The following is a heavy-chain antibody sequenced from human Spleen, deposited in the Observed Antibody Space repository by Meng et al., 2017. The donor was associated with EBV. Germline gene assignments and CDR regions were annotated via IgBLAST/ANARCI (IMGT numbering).Heavy chain of an antibody. CDR2: IYWDDNK. D-gene: IGHD4-17*01. Sequence: KTSSPTHVRPTRPTTSTCTFTGCCTSPTVVAVAMVRQPPVKPLECLTLIYWDDNKRYSPSLRTRLTITKGTSENQVVLTMTNIDPVDTATYYCALHTAGKFDSWGQGALVTASS. CDR3: ALHTAGKFDS. J-gene: IGHJ4*02. V-gene: IGHV2-5*02. CDR1: GCCTSPTVVA.